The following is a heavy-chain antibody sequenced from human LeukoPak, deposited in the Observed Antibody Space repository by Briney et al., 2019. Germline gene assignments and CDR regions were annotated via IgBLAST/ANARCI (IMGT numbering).Heavy chain of an antibody. Sequence: GASVKVSCKTSGYTFTSYGISWVRQAPGHGLEWMGWISTYNGNTNYAQNLQGRVIMTTDTSTSKAYMELRSLRSDDTAVYYCARDTYNSGWCSDYWGQGTLVTVSS. CDR3: ARDTYNSGWCSDY. D-gene: IGHD6-19*01. CDR1: GYTFTSYG. V-gene: IGHV1-18*01. CDR2: ISTYNGNT. J-gene: IGHJ4*02.